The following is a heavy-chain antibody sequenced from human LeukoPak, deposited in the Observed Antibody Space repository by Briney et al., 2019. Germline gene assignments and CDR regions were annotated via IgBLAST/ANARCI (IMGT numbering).Heavy chain of an antibody. V-gene: IGHV1-2*06. CDR2: INPNSGGT. CDR1: GYTFTGYY. Sequence: ASVKVSCKASGYTFTGYYMHWVRQAPGQGLEWMGRINPNSGGTNYAQKFQGRVTMTRDTSISTAYMELSRLRSDDTAVYYCARDPPGYCSGGSCXAFDXXGQGTXVTVS. D-gene: IGHD2-15*01. J-gene: IGHJ4*02. CDR3: ARDPPGYCSGGSCXAFDX.